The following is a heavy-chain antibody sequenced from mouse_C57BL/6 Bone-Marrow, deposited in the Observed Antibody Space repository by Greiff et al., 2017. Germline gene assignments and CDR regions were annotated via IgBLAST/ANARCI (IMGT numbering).Heavy chain of an antibody. CDR2: IYPGSGST. J-gene: IGHJ2*01. CDR3: ARDDYDGGYFDY. Sequence: QVQLQPGAELVKPGASVKMSCKASGYTFTSYWITWVKQRPGQGLEWIGDIYPGSGSTNYNEKFKSKATLTVDTSSSTAYMQLSSLTSEDSAVYYCARDDYDGGYFDYWGQGTTLTVSS. CDR1: GYTFTSYW. V-gene: IGHV1-55*01. D-gene: IGHD2-4*01.